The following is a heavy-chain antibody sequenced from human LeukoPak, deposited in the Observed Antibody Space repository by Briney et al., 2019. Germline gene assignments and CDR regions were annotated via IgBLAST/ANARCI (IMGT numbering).Heavy chain of an antibody. CDR3: VRDRGSSWFADY. Sequence: ASVKVSCKASRYIFTSYYIHWVRQAPGQGVEWMGWINPNNGGTKYAQKFQGRVTMTTDTSITTAYMELSRLRSDDAAMYYCVRDRGSSWFADYWGQGTLLTVSS. J-gene: IGHJ4*02. V-gene: IGHV1-2*02. CDR1: RYIFTSYY. D-gene: IGHD6-13*01. CDR2: INPNNGGT.